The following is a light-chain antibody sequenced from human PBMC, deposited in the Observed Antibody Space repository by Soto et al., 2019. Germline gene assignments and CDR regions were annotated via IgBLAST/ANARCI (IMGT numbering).Light chain of an antibody. CDR2: DAS. Sequence: DIQMTQSPSTLSASVGDRVTITCRASQSISSWLAWYQQKPGNAPKLLIYDASRLQSGVPSRFSGSGSGTDFTLTISSLQPEDFATYYCQQSYSTPITFGQGTRLEI. J-gene: IGKJ5*01. CDR1: QSISSW. V-gene: IGKV1-39*01. CDR3: QQSYSTPIT.